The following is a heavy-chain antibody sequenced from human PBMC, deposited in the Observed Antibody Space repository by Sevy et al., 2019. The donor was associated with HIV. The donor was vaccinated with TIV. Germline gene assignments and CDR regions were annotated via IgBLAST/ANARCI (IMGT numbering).Heavy chain of an antibody. Sequence: GGSLRLSCAASGFTFSKYSMSWVRQAPGKGLEWVSTLSFGCGEINYADSVKGRFTISRDNSKISVYLQMNNLRPEDKGVYYCAREGCTKPHDYWGQGTLVTVSS. D-gene: IGHD2-8*01. V-gene: IGHV3-23*01. J-gene: IGHJ4*02. CDR2: LSFGCGEI. CDR3: AREGCTKPHDY. CDR1: GFTFSKYS.